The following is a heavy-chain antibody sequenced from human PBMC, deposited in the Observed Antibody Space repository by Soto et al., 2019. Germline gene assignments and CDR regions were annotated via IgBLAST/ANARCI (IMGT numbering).Heavy chain of an antibody. J-gene: IGHJ2*01. D-gene: IGHD4-17*01. Sequence: GGSLRLSCAASGFTVSSNYMSWVRQAPGKGLEWVSVIYSGGSTYYADPVKGRFTISRDNSKNTLYLQMNSLRAEDTAVYYCARDRTTVVTDYWYFDLWGRGTLVTVSS. CDR2: IYSGGST. CDR3: ARDRTTVVTDYWYFDL. V-gene: IGHV3-53*01. CDR1: GFTVSSNY.